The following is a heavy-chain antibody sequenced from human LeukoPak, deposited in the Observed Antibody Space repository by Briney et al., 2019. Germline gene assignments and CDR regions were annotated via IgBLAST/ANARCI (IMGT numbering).Heavy chain of an antibody. V-gene: IGHV3-48*04. CDR3: ARDLGSGCFDY. Sequence: GGSLRLSCAASGFTFSSYSMNWVRRAPGKGLEWVSSISSSSAGTIYYADSVKGRFTISRDNAKNSLYLQVNSLRAEDTAVYYCARDLGSGCFDYWGQGTLVTVSS. D-gene: IGHD6-19*01. CDR1: GFTFSSYS. J-gene: IGHJ4*02. CDR2: ISSSSAGTI.